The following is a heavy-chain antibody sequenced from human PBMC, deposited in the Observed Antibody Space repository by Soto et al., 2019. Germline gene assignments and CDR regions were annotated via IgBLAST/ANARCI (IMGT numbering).Heavy chain of an antibody. CDR2: INPNSVGT. Sequence: ASVXVSFRSSLYTFTFYYMHFWRQAPGQGLEWMGWINPNSVGTNYAQKFQGRVTMTRDTSISTAYMELSRLRSDDTAVYYCARGGMVRGVISNYYYGMDVWGQGTTVTVSS. V-gene: IGHV1-2*02. D-gene: IGHD3-10*01. CDR1: LYTFTFYY. J-gene: IGHJ6*02. CDR3: ARGGMVRGVISNYYYGMDV.